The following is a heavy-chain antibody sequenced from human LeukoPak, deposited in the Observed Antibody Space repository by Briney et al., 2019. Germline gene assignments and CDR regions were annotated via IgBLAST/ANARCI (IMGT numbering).Heavy chain of an antibody. Sequence: PSETLSLTCGFSGYSIRRGYSRGWIRPPPRKGLAWVGNLYHSECTHHNPSLQSRATLSPGRPDNQLPLKPTAVTASDTAVYYCARFDHVWETHGMDAFDLWGQGTMVTVSS. CDR2: LYHSECT. V-gene: IGHV4-38-2*01. CDR1: GYSIRRGYS. CDR3: ARFDHVWETHGMDAFDL. J-gene: IGHJ3*01. D-gene: IGHD3-16*01.